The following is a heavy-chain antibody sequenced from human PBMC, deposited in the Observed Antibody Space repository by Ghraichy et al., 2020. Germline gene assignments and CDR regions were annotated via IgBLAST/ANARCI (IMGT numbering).Heavy chain of an antibody. CDR1: GGSVSSGSYY. Sequence: SQTLSLTCTVSGGSVSSGSYYWSWIRQPPGKGLEWIGYIYYSGSTNYNPSLKSRVTISVDTSKNQFSLKLSSVTAADTAVYYCARALGIAAAGLFDYWGQGTLVTVSS. D-gene: IGHD6-13*01. V-gene: IGHV4-61*01. J-gene: IGHJ4*02. CDR2: IYYSGST. CDR3: ARALGIAAAGLFDY.